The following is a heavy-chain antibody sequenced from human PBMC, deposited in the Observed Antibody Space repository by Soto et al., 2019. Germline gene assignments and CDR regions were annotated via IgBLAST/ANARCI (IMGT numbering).Heavy chain of an antibody. CDR1: GGSIGSSSSY. V-gene: IGHV4-39*01. D-gene: IGHD3-22*01. J-gene: IGHJ4*02. CDR3: ARNYFDGCGPVY. CDR2: GYNSGST. Sequence: QLQLQESGPGLVKPSETLSLTCSVSGGSIGSSSSYWIWIRQPPGQALEWVGSGYNSGSTPSNPSLKFRVTIPVDTSQNQFSLKLSSVTAADTAVYYWARNYFDGCGPVYGGQGTLVTVSS.